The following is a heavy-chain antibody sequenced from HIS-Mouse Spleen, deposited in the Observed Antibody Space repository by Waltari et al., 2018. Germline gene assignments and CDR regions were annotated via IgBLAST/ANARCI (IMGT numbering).Heavy chain of an antibody. J-gene: IGHJ4*02. Sequence: QVQLQQWGAGLFKPSETLSLTCAVYGGSFSGYYWSWIRQPPGKGLEWIGEINHSGSTNYNPSLKSRVTISVDTSKNQFSPKLSSVTAADTAVYYCARVNSSFDYWGQGTLVTVSS. CDR3: ARVNSSFDY. D-gene: IGHD6-13*01. CDR1: GGSFSGYY. V-gene: IGHV4-34*01. CDR2: INHSGST.